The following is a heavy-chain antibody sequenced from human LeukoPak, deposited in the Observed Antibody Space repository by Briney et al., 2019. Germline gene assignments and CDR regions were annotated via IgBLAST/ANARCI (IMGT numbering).Heavy chain of an antibody. J-gene: IGHJ3*02. CDR3: ARRGDSSGYTNPHAFDI. V-gene: IGHV5-51*01. CDR2: IYPGDSDT. CDR1: GYSFTSYW. D-gene: IGHD3-22*01. Sequence: GESLKISCKGSGYSFTSYWIGWVRQMPGKGLEWMGIIYPGDSDTRYSPSFQGQVTISADKSISTAYLQWSSLKASDTAMYYCARRGDSSGYTNPHAFDIWGPGTMVTVSS.